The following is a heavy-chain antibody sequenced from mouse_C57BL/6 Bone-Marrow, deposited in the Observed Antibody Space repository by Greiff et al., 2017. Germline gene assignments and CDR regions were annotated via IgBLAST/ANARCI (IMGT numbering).Heavy chain of an antibody. CDR3: ARSGYRYDYDEGY. V-gene: IGHV1-26*01. CDR1: GYTFTDYY. J-gene: IGHJ2*01. CDR2: INPNNGGT. D-gene: IGHD2-4*01. Sequence: EVQLQQSGPELVKPGASVKISCKASGYTFTDYYMNWVKQSHGKSLEWIGDINPNNGGTSYNQKFKGKATLTVDKSSSTAYMELRSLTSEDSAVYYCARSGYRYDYDEGYWGQGTTLTVSS.